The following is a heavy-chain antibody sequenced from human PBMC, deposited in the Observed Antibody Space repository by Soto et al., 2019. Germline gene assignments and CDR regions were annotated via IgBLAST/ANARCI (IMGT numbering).Heavy chain of an antibody. CDR3: ARGIQLWSHNLDY. V-gene: IGHV4-59*01. CDR2: IYYSGST. CDR1: GGSISSYY. J-gene: IGHJ4*02. D-gene: IGHD5-18*01. Sequence: SETLSLTCTVSGGSISSYYWSWIRQPPGKGLEWIGYIYYSGSTNYNPSLKSRVTISVDTSKNQFSLKLSSVTAADTAVYYCARGIQLWSHNLDYWGQGTLVTVSS.